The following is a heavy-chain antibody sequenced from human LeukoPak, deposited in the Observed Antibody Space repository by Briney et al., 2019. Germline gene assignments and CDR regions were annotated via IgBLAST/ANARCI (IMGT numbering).Heavy chain of an antibody. D-gene: IGHD3-10*01. CDR2: INHSGST. CDR1: GGSFSGYY. Sequence: SEALSLTCAVYGGSFSGYYWSWIRQPPGKGLEWIGEINHSGSTNYNPSLKSRVTISVDTSKNQFSLKLSSVTAADTAVYYCARARYGSEDYWGQGTLVTVSS. CDR3: ARARYGSEDY. J-gene: IGHJ4*02. V-gene: IGHV4-34*01.